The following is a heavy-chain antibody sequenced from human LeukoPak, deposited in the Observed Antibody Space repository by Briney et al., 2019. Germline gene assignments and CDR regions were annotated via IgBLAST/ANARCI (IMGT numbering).Heavy chain of an antibody. J-gene: IGHJ6*02. CDR1: GFTFSSYA. CDR3: AKDGYFTIFGVGTSYGMDV. V-gene: IGHV3-23*01. CDR2: ISGSGGST. Sequence: GGSLRLSCAASGFTFSSYAMSWVRQAPGKGLEWVSAISGSGGSTYYADSVKGRFTVSRDNSKNTLYLRMNSLRAEDTAVYYCAKDGYFTIFGVGTSYGMDVWGQGTTVTVSS. D-gene: IGHD3-3*01.